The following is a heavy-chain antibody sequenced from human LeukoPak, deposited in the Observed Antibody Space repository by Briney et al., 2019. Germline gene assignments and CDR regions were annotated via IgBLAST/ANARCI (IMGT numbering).Heavy chain of an antibody. CDR2: INPNSGGT. CDR3: AREISVSGSFSGLDY. Sequence: ASVKVSCKASGYTFTDYYIHWVRQAPGQGLEWMGWINPNSGGTNYAQKFQGRVTMARDTSISIAYMELTSLRSDDTAVYYCAREISVSGSFSGLDYWGQGTLVTVSS. CDR1: GYTFTDYY. J-gene: IGHJ4*02. V-gene: IGHV1-2*02. D-gene: IGHD1-26*01.